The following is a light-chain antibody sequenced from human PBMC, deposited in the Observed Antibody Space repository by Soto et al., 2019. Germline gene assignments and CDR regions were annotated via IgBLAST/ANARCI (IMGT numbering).Light chain of an antibody. Sequence: DIQMTKSPSSLSASVGDRVTITCRASQTISNYLNWYQQQPGKAPKLLIYAASSLQSGVPSRFSGSGSGTDFTLTISSLQPEDFATYYCQQCYISPLTFGGGTKLDIK. CDR3: QQCYISPLT. V-gene: IGKV1-39*01. J-gene: IGKJ4*01. CDR1: QTISNY. CDR2: AAS.